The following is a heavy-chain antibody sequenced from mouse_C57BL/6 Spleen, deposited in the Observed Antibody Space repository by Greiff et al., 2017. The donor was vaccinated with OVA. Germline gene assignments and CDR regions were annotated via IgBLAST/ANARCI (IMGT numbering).Heavy chain of an antibody. CDR2: INPSNGGT. J-gene: IGHJ4*01. CDR1: GYTFTSYW. D-gene: IGHD1-1*01. Sequence: QVQLQQPGTELVKPGASVKLSCKASGYTFTSYWMHWVKQRPGQGLEWIGNINPSNGGTNYNEKFKSKATLTVDKSSSTAYMQLSSVTAEDSAVYYCARLVTAVVGRAMDYWGQGTSVTVSS. V-gene: IGHV1-53*01. CDR3: ARLVTAVVGRAMDY.